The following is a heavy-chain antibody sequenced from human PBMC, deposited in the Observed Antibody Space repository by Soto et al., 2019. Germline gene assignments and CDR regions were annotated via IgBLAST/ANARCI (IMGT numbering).Heavy chain of an antibody. J-gene: IGHJ6*03. Sequence: SETLSLTCAISGDSVSSSSAAWNWIRQSPSGGLEWLGRTYYRFKWYNDYAVSVKSRITINPDTSKNQFSLHLNSVTPEDAAVYYCARDYYYYMDVWSKGTTVTVSS. CDR2: TYYRFKWYN. V-gene: IGHV6-1*01. CDR3: ARDYYYYMDV. CDR1: GDSVSSSSAA.